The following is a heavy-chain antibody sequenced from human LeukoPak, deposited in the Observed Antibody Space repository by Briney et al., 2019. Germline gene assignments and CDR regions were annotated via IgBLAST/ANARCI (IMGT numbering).Heavy chain of an antibody. Sequence: GRSLRLSCAASGFTFSSYAMHWVRQAPGKGLEWVAVISYDGSNKYYADSVKGRFTISRDNSKNTLYLQMNSLRAEDTAVYYCARDQGKNYYDSSGYYSLPADYWGQGTLVTVSS. CDR1: GFTFSSYA. D-gene: IGHD3-22*01. CDR3: ARDQGKNYYDSSGYYSLPADY. CDR2: ISYDGSNK. V-gene: IGHV3-30*04. J-gene: IGHJ4*02.